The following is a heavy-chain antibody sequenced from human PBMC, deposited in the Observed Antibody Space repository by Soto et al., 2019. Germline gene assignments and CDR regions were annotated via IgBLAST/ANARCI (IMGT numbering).Heavy chain of an antibody. CDR2: ISYDGSNK. CDR3: ASLGWPHF. V-gene: IGHV3-30-3*01. Sequence: PGGSLRLSCAASGFTFCSYVMHWFRQAPGKGLEWVAVISYDGSNKYYADSVKGRFTISRDNSKNTLYLQMNSLRAEDTAVYYCASLGWPHFWGPGTLVTVSS. J-gene: IGHJ4*02. CDR1: GFTFCSYV.